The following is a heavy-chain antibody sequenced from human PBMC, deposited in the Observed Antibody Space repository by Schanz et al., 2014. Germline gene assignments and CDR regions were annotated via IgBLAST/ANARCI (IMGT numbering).Heavy chain of an antibody. Sequence: QVQLVQSGAEAKKPGASVKVSCKASGYTFTRYYIHWVRQAPGQGLEWIGIINPSGGSTTYAHKFQGRVTMTSDPSTSPVYMELSSLRSEDTAVYYCARNYGGHSEESDRYGMDVWGQGTTVTVSS. J-gene: IGHJ6*02. CDR1: GYTFTRYY. V-gene: IGHV1-46*01. D-gene: IGHD4-17*01. CDR2: INPSGGST. CDR3: ARNYGGHSEESDRYGMDV.